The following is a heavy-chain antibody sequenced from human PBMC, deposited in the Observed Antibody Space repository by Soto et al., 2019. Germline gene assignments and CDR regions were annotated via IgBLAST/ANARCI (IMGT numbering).Heavy chain of an antibody. V-gene: IGHV1-3*01. Sequence: ASVKVSCKASGNTVPIYAIHWVRQAPGQRLEWMGWINGGNGNTYYSEHFQGRATFTRDTSAGTVYMQLSSLTSEDTAVYYCARDDSGFSGSHYIDYFNYWGQGALVTVSS. J-gene: IGHJ4*02. CDR3: ARDDSGFSGSHYIDYFNY. CDR1: GNTVPIYA. CDR2: INGGNGNT. D-gene: IGHD1-26*01.